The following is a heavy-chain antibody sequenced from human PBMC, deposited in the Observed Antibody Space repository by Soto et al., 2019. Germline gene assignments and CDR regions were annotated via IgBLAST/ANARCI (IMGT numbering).Heavy chain of an antibody. V-gene: IGHV3-7*03. CDR1: GFTFSSYW. D-gene: IGHD3-3*01. Sequence: GGSLRLSCAASGFTFSSYWMSWVRQAPGKGLEWVANIKQDGSEKYYVDSVKGRFTISRDNAKNSLYLQMNSLRAEDTAVYYCARVVGITIFGVVDYYYGMDVWGQGTTVTVSS. J-gene: IGHJ6*02. CDR2: IKQDGSEK. CDR3: ARVVGITIFGVVDYYYGMDV.